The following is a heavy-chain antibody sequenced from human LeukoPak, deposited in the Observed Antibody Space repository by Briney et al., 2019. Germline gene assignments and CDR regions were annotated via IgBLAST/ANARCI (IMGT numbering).Heavy chain of an antibody. V-gene: IGHV3-30*02. J-gene: IGHJ6*03. D-gene: IGHD6-19*01. CDR2: IRYDGSNK. Sequence: GGSLRLSRAASGFTFSNYGMNWVRQGPGKGLEWVSFIRYDGSNKYYADSVKGRFTISRDNSKNTLYLQMHSLRAEDTAVYYCARDTSGWDYSFYYYYMDVWGKGTTVTVSS. CDR1: GFTFSNYG. CDR3: ARDTSGWDYSFYYYYMDV.